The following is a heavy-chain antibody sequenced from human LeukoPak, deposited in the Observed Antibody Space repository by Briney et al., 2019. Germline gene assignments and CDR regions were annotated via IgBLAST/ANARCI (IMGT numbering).Heavy chain of an antibody. CDR2: INHSGST. J-gene: IGHJ4*02. CDR3: AGGRITMVRGAIIFPELDY. CDR1: GGSFSGYY. Sequence: SETLSLTCGVYGGSFSGYYWSWIRQPPGKGLEWIGEINHSGSTNYNPSLKSRVTISVDTSKNQFSLKLSSVTAADTAVYYCAGGRITMVRGAIIFPELDYWGQGTLVTVSS. V-gene: IGHV4-34*01. D-gene: IGHD3-10*01.